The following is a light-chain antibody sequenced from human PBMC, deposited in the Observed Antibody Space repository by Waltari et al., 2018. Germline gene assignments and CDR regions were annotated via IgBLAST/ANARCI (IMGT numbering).Light chain of an antibody. J-gene: IGKJ1*01. V-gene: IGKV4-1*01. Sequence: DTVMTQSPDPLTVSRAARPTITSQAIEGGLYTSNDMNYLAWYQQKPRQPPRLLIHWASTRESGVPDRFSRSGSGTDFTLTISSLQAEDVATYFCQQYYRRRTFGQGTKVEI. CDR2: WAS. CDR3: QQYYRRRT. CDR1: EGGLYTSNDMNY.